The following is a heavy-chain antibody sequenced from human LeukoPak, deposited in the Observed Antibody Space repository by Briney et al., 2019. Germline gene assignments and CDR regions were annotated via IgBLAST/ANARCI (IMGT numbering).Heavy chain of an antibody. Sequence: RGSLRLSCAASGFSVSSNYMSWVRQAPGKGLEWVSVIYSGARTYYADSVKGRFTISRDNSKNTLSLQMNSLRAEDTAVYYCVGGDSTGFDYWGQGTLVTVSS. CDR1: GFSVSSNY. CDR3: VGGDSTGFDY. CDR2: IYSGART. J-gene: IGHJ4*02. V-gene: IGHV3-66*01. D-gene: IGHD4-17*01.